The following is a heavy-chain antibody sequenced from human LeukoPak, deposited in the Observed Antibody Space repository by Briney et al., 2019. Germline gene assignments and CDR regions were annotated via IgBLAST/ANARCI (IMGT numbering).Heavy chain of an antibody. V-gene: IGHV3-30*18. D-gene: IGHD2-15*01. CDR3: AKARDIVVVVAPLRFDP. CDR1: GFTFSSYG. CDR2: ISYDGSNK. J-gene: IGHJ5*02. Sequence: GGSLRLSCAASGFTFSSYGMHWVRQAPGKGLEWVAVISYDGSNKYYADSVKGRFTISRDNSKNTLYLQMNSLRAEDTAVYYCAKARDIVVVVAPLRFDPWGQGTLVTVSS.